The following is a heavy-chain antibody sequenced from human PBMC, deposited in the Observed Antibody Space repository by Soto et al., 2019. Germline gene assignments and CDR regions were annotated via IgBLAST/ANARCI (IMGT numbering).Heavy chain of an antibody. J-gene: IGHJ6*02. D-gene: IGHD6-13*01. Sequence: GGSLRLSCAASGFTFSSYAMHWVRQAPGKGLEWVAVISYDGSNKYYADSVKGRFTISRDNSKNTLYLQMNSLRAEDTAVYYCARDLRRQLVLNYYYGIDVWVQGTTVTVSS. CDR2: ISYDGSNK. CDR3: ARDLRRQLVLNYYYGIDV. CDR1: GFTFSSYA. V-gene: IGHV3-30-3*01.